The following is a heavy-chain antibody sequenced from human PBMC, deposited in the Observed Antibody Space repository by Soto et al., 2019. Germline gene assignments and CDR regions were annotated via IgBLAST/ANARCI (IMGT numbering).Heavy chain of an antibody. D-gene: IGHD1-26*01. Sequence: QLQLQESGPGLVKPSETLSLTCTVSGGSISSSSYYWGWIRQPPGKGLEWIGSIYYSGSTYYNPSLKSRVTISVDTSKNQFSLKLSSVTAADTAVYYCARTFEWEPSAFDYWGQGTLVTVSS. CDR3: ARTFEWEPSAFDY. J-gene: IGHJ4*02. CDR2: IYYSGST. V-gene: IGHV4-39*01. CDR1: GGSISSSSYY.